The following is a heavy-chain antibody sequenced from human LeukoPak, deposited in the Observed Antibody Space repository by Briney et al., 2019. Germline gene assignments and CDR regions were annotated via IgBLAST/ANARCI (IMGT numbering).Heavy chain of an antibody. V-gene: IGHV1-18*01. D-gene: IGHD6-13*01. CDR3: ARGDSSSWYNPINWFDP. CDR2: ISAYNGNT. Sequence: ASVKVSCKDSGYTFTRYGISWVRQAPGQGLEWMGWISAYNGNTNYAQKLQGRVTMTTDTSTSTAYMELRSLRSDDTAVYYCARGDSSSWYNPINWFDPWGQGTLVTVSS. J-gene: IGHJ5*02. CDR1: GYTFTRYG.